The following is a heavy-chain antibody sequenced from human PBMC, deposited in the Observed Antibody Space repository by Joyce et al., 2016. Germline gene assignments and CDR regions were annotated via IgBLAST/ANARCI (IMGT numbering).Heavy chain of an antibody. J-gene: IGHJ4*02. D-gene: IGHD6-19*01. CDR3: ARSQWLAPLMY. V-gene: IGHV4-34*02. Sequence: QVQLQQWGAGLLKTSETLSLTCAVFSGPFSGFFWSWVRQPPGKGLECMGDITNRGATHYNPALKSRLTMSVDTSRKEFSLKLSSVTVADTAIYYCARSQWLAPLMYWGQGTPVTVSS. CDR1: SGPFSGFF. CDR2: ITNRGAT.